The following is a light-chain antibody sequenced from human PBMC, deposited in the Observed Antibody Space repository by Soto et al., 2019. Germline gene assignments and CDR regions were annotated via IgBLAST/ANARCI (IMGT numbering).Light chain of an antibody. J-gene: IGKJ1*01. V-gene: IGKV1-5*03. CDR2: EAS. Sequence: DIQMTQSPSTLSASVGARVTITCRASQSINSYLAWYQQKPGKAPKLLIYEASNLESGVPSRFSGSGSGTEFTLTISSLQPDDFATYYCQQSSDYPWTFGQGTKVDIK. CDR3: QQSSDYPWT. CDR1: QSINSY.